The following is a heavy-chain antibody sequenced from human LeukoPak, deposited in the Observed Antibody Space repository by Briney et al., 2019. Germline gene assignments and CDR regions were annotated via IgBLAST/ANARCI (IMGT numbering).Heavy chain of an antibody. D-gene: IGHD3-9*01. J-gene: IGHJ5*02. V-gene: IGHV4-61*02. Sequence: PSQTLSLTCTVSGGSISSGSYYWSWIRQPAGKGLEWIGRIYTSGSTNYNPSLNSRVTISVDTSKNQFSLNLSSVTAADTAVYYCARGDYDLLDPWGQGTLVTVSS. CDR3: ARGDYDLLDP. CDR1: GGSISSGSYY. CDR2: IYTSGST.